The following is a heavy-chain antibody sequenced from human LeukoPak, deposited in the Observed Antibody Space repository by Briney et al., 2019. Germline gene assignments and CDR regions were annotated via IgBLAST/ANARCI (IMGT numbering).Heavy chain of an antibody. D-gene: IGHD6-13*01. Sequence: SETLSLTCTVSGGSVSSSNYYWSWIRQPPGKGLEWVGFFSYNVHSDYNPSLKSRVTISVDTSKNQFSLRLSSVTAADTAIYYCARVSVAGTGPDYWGQGTQVTVPS. CDR1: GGSVSSSNYY. CDR2: FSYNVHS. CDR3: ARVSVAGTGPDY. J-gene: IGHJ4*02. V-gene: IGHV4-61*01.